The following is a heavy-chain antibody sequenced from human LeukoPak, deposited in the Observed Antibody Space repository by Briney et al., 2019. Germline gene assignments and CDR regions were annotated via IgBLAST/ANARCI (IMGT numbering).Heavy chain of an antibody. CDR2: IYTSGST. Sequence: SKTLSLTCTVSGGSISSYYWSWIRQPPGKGLEWIGYIYTSGSTNYNPSLKSRVTISVDTSKNQFSLKLSSVTAADTAVYYCARRSRIGRFDYWGQGTLVTVSS. CDR3: ARRSRIGRFDY. D-gene: IGHD3-10*01. CDR1: GGSISSYY. V-gene: IGHV4-4*09. J-gene: IGHJ4*02.